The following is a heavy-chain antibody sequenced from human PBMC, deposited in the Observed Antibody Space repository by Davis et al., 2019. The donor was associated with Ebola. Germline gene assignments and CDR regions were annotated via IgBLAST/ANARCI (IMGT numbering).Heavy chain of an antibody. V-gene: IGHV3-7*03. CDR2: IKQDGSEK. D-gene: IGHD2-2*01. CDR1: GFTFSSYW. Sequence: GESLKISCAASGFTFSSYWMSWVRQAPGKGLEWVANIKQDGSEKYYVDSVKGRFTISRDNAKNSLYLQMNSLRAEDTAVYYCAKGVDIVVVPAAPEHYYYYGMDVWGQGTTVIVSS. J-gene: IGHJ6*02. CDR3: AKGVDIVVVPAAPEHYYYYGMDV.